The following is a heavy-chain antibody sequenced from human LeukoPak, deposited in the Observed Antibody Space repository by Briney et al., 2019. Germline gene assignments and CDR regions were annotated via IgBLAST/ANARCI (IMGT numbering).Heavy chain of an antibody. J-gene: IGHJ6*02. CDR1: GYTFTSYY. CDR3: ARGASVGDYYYYYGMDV. Sequence: GASVTVSCKASGYTFTSYYMHWVRQAPGQGLEWMGIINPSGGSTSYAQKFQGRVTMTRDTSTSTVYMELSSLRSEDTAVYYCARGASVGDYYYYYGMDVWGQGTTVTVSS. D-gene: IGHD3-16*01. CDR2: INPSGGST. V-gene: IGHV1-46*01.